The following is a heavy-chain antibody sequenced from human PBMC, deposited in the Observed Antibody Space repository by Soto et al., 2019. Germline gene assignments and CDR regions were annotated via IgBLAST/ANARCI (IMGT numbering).Heavy chain of an antibody. Sequence: XSVNFSCKASVYTFTSYGISWVRQAPGQGLEWMGWISAYNGNTNYAQKLQGRVTMTTDTSTSTAYMELNSLRAEDTAVYYCARRLQWQLRPLDYSGRGPLVTVSS. D-gene: IGHD6-19*01. V-gene: IGHV1-18*01. CDR2: ISAYNGNT. CDR1: VYTFTSYG. CDR3: ARRLQWQLRPLDY. J-gene: IGHJ4*02.